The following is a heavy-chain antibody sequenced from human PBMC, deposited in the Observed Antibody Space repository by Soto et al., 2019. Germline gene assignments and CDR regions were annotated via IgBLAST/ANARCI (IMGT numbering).Heavy chain of an antibody. CDR3: ANGPGGAGFRLYDFWSGYYGASYYHYNGLDV. J-gene: IGHJ6*02. V-gene: IGHV3-23*01. CDR1: GFTFSSYA. CDR2: ISGSGGTT. Sequence: PGGSLRLSCAASGFTFSSYAMSWVRQAPGKGLEWVSTISGSGGTTYYTDSVKGRFIISRDNSRNTLYLHMNSLRAEDTAVYYCANGPGGAGFRLYDFWSGYYGASYYHYNGLDVWGQGTTVTVSS. D-gene: IGHD3-3*01.